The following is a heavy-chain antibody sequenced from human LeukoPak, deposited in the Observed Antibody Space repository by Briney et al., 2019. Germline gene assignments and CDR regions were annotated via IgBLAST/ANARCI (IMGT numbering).Heavy chain of an antibody. CDR1: GVPIGDFA. Sequence: PGGSLRLSCVASGVPIGDFAMHWVRQAPGQGLEWVSLISGDGVSTFFADPVKGRFSISRDNSKNSLFLEMSSLRTEDTAMYYCARESGKFDYWGQGTLVAVSS. J-gene: IGHJ4*02. CDR2: ISGDGVST. CDR3: ARESGKFDY. V-gene: IGHV3-43*02.